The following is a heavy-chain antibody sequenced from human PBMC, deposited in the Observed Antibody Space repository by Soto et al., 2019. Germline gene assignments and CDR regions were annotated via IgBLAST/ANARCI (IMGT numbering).Heavy chain of an antibody. CDR3: ISSSNYYYYYGMDV. CDR2: ISYDGSNK. V-gene: IGHV3-30*03. Sequence: GGSLRLSCAASGFTFSSYGMHWVRQAPGKGLEWVAVISYDGSNKYYADSVKGRFTISRDNSKNTLYLQMNSLRAEDTAVYYCISSSNYYYYYGMDVWGQGTTVTVS. D-gene: IGHD6-6*01. J-gene: IGHJ6*02. CDR1: GFTFSSYG.